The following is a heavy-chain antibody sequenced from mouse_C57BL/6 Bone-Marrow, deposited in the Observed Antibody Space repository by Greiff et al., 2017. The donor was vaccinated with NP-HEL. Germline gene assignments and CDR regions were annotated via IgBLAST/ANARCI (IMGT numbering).Heavy chain of an antibody. J-gene: IGHJ1*03. V-gene: IGHV1-76*01. CDR3: ARGGNYYGNPSYWYFDV. Sequence: QVQLQQSGAELVRPGASVKLSCKASGYTFTDYYINWVKQRPGQGLEWIARIYPGSGNTYYNEKFKGKATLTAEKSSSTAYMQLSSLTSEDSAVYFCARGGNYYGNPSYWYFDVWGTGTTVTVSS. D-gene: IGHD2-1*01. CDR1: GYTFTDYY. CDR2: IYPGSGNT.